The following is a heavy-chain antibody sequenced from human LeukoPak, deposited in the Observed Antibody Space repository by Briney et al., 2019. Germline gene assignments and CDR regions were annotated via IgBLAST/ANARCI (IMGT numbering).Heavy chain of an antibody. CDR3: ARDYCTSTTCPNWFDP. CDR2: IYGTGTI. Sequence: PSETLSLTCTVSGGSISSYYWSWIRQPAGKGLEWIGRIYGTGTITYNPSLQSRVTMSVDTSKNEFSLKMSSVTAADTAVYYCARDYCTSTTCPNWFDPWGQGTLVTVSS. V-gene: IGHV4-4*07. J-gene: IGHJ5*02. CDR1: GGSISSYY. D-gene: IGHD2-2*01.